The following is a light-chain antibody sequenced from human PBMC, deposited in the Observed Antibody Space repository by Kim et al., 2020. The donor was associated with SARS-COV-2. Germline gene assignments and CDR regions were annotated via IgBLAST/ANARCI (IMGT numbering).Light chain of an antibody. CDR2: QDT. CDR1: KLGDRY. CDR3: QAWGSSTAVV. V-gene: IGLV3-1*01. J-gene: IGLJ2*01. Sequence: VSPGQTASITCSGDKLGDRYTSWYLQKPGQSPVMVMYQDTKRPSGIPERFSGSNSGNTATLTISGTQAMDEADYYCQAWGSSTAVVFGGGTQLTVL.